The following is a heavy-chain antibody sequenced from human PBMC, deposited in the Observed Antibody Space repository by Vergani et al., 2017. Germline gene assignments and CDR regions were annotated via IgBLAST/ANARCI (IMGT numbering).Heavy chain of an antibody. Sequence: QVQLVQSGAEVKKPGSSVKVSCKASGGTFSSYAISWVRQAPGQGLEWMGRIIPIFGTANYAQKFQGRVTITADESTSTAYMELSSLRSEDTAVYYCAGDIAVASTYYYGMDVWGQGTTVTVSS. CDR1: GGTFSSYA. V-gene: IGHV1-69*13. J-gene: IGHJ6*02. CDR3: AGDIAVASTYYYGMDV. D-gene: IGHD6-19*01. CDR2: IIPIFGTA.